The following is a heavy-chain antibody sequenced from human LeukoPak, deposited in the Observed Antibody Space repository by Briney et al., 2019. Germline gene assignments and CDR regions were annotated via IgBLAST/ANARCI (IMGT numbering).Heavy chain of an antibody. CDR1: GGPIISSTYY. Sequence: PSETLSLTCTVSGGPIISSTYYWGWIRQPPGKGLEWIGSIYYNGSPYYNPSLKSRVTISVDTSKNQFSLKLSSVTAADTAVYYCARATIVLTIFGVVDHYYFDYWGQGTLVTVSS. J-gene: IGHJ4*02. D-gene: IGHD3-3*01. CDR3: ARATIVLTIFGVVDHYYFDY. CDR2: IYYNGSP. V-gene: IGHV4-39*01.